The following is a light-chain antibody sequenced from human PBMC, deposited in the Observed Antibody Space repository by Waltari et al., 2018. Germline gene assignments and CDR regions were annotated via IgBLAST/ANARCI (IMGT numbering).Light chain of an antibody. CDR2: HAS. CDR3: QKYESLPAT. J-gene: IGKJ1*01. V-gene: IGKV3-20*01. CDR1: QSVSKY. Sequence: EIVLTQSPGTLSLSPGERATLSCRASQSVSKYFAWYQQKPGQAPRLLIYHASTRATGIPDRFSGSGSVTDFSLTISRLEPEDFAVYYCQKYESLPATFGQGTKVEIK.